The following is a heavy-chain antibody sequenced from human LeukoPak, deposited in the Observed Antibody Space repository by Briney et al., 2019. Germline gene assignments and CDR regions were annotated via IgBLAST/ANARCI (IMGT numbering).Heavy chain of an antibody. Sequence: GASVKVSCKASGYTFTSYGISWVRQAPGQGLEWMGWISAYNGNTGYAQKFQGRVTTTRNTSISTAYMELRSLRSDDTAVYYCARGFLGASGWYGYWGQGTLVTVSS. V-gene: IGHV1-18*01. CDR3: ARGFLGASGWYGY. J-gene: IGHJ4*02. D-gene: IGHD6-19*01. CDR2: ISAYNGNT. CDR1: GYTFTSYG.